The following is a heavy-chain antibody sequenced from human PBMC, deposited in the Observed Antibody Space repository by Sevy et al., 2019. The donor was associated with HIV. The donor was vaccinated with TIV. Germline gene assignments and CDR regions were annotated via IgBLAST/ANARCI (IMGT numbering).Heavy chain of an antibody. CDR1: GDSVSSNSAA. CDR2: THYRSKWYN. D-gene: IGHD6-13*01. J-gene: IGHJ5*02. CDR3: ARDLGSSLNWFDP. V-gene: IGHV6-1*01. Sequence: SQTLSLTCAISGDSVSSNSAAWNWIRQSPSRGLEWLGRTHYRSKWYNDYAVSVQSRITINPDTSKNQFSLQLKSVTPEDTAVYYCARDLGSSLNWFDPWGQGTLVTVSS.